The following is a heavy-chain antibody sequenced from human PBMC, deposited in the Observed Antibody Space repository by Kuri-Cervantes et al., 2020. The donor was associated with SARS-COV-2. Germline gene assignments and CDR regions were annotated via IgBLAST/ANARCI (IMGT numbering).Heavy chain of an antibody. J-gene: IGHJ5*02. CDR2: IDPNSGDT. D-gene: IGHD2-2*01. V-gene: IGHV1-2*02. CDR1: GYTFTVYD. Sequence: ASVKVSCKASGYTFTVYDMHWVRQAPGQGLEWMGWIDPNSGDTKYAQKFHGRVTMTRDTSISTAYMELSRLRSEDTAVYYCATGPAAIVGGWFDPWGQGTLVTVSS. CDR3: ATGPAAIVGGWFDP.